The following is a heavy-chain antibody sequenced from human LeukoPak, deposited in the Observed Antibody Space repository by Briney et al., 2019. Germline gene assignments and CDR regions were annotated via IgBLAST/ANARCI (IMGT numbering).Heavy chain of an antibody. Sequence: SETLSLTCAVYGGSFSGYYWSWIRQPPGKGLEWIGEINHSGSTNYNPSLKSRVTISVDTSKNQFSLELSSVTAADTAVYYCTRVVESNWFDPWGQGTLVTVSS. V-gene: IGHV4-34*01. CDR1: GGSFSGYY. J-gene: IGHJ5*02. CDR3: TRVVESNWFDP. CDR2: INHSGST. D-gene: IGHD6-6*01.